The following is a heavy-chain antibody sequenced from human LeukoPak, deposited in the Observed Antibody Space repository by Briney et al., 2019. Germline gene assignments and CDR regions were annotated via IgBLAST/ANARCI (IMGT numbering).Heavy chain of an antibody. D-gene: IGHD2-8*01. CDR1: GYTFTGYY. CDR2: INPKSGGT. Sequence: ASVKVSCKASGYTFTGYYIHWVRQAPGQGLEWMGWINPKSGGTNYAQKFQGRVTMTRDTSISTVYMELSRLRSDDTAVYYCGRQVLDCTDGVCLSGWFDPWGQGTLVTVSS. CDR3: GRQVLDCTDGVCLSGWFDP. V-gene: IGHV1-2*02. J-gene: IGHJ5*02.